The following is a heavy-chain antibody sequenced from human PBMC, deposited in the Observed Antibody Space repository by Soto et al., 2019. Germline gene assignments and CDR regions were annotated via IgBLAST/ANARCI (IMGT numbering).Heavy chain of an antibody. CDR2: AYYSGDT. CDR3: ARDRSTYGGGGTGEVKENWFDP. D-gene: IGHD2-8*01. V-gene: IGHV4-59*01. J-gene: IGHJ5*02. CDR1: GGSISRYY. Sequence: SSDTLSLTCSVSGGSISRYYWSWIRQPPGKGLEWIGYAYYSGDTGYNPSLKSRVTMAVDTSKSQVSLKLSSVTAADTAVYYCARDRSTYGGGGTGEVKENWFDPWGQGALVTVSS.